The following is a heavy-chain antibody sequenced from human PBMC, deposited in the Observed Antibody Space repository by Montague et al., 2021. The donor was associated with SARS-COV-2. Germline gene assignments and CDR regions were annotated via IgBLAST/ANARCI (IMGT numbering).Heavy chain of an antibody. Sequence: PELVKPTQTLTLTCTFSGFSLSTSGMCVSWIRQPPGKALEWLARIDWDDDKYYSTSLKTSLTISKDTSKNQVVLTMTNMDPVDTATYYCARGYYDILAGYLDAFEIWGQGTRVTVAS. J-gene: IGHJ3*02. CDR3: ARGYYDILAGYLDAFEI. CDR1: GFSLSTSGMC. D-gene: IGHD3-9*01. CDR2: IDWDDDK. V-gene: IGHV2-70*11.